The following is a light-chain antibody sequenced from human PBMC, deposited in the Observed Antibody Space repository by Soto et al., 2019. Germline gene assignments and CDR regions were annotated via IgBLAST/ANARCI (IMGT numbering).Light chain of an antibody. J-gene: IGKJ3*01. CDR1: QSVSSSY. CDR2: GAS. Sequence: EIVLTQSPGTLSLSPGERATLSCRASQSVSSSYLAWYQQKPGQAPRLLIYGASSRATGIPDRFSGSGSGTDFTLTISRLEPGDFAVYFCQQYGRSPPRFTFVPGTKVDIK. V-gene: IGKV3-20*01. CDR3: QQYGRSPPRFT.